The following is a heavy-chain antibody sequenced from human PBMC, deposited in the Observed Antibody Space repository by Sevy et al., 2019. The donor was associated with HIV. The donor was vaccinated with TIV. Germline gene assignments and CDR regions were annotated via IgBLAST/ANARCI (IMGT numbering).Heavy chain of an antibody. CDR1: GFSFSTYE. V-gene: IGHV3-48*03. CDR2: ISSSDSTT. Sequence: GGSLRLSCAASGFSFSTYEMNWVRQAPGKGLEWISYISSSDSTTYLADSVKGRFTISRDNAKNSLYLQMNSLRAGDTAVYFCARGNMAGYTHGLWYFDLWGQGTVVTVSS. J-gene: IGHJ4*02. D-gene: IGHD5-18*01. CDR3: ARGNMAGYTHGLWYFDL.